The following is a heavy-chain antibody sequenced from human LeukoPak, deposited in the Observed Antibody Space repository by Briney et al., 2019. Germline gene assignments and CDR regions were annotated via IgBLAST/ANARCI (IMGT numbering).Heavy chain of an antibody. Sequence: PGGSLRLSCAASGIAVSGNYMSWVRQTPGKGLEWVSFISINTNTFYADSVRGRFTISRDTSKNTLLLQMNSLRDEDSAVYYCAKDLLPPQALRYFDWSDAFDIWGQGTMVTVSS. CDR1: GIAVSGNY. CDR2: ISINTNT. CDR3: AKDLLPPQALRYFDWSDAFDI. J-gene: IGHJ3*02. D-gene: IGHD3-9*01. V-gene: IGHV3-53*01.